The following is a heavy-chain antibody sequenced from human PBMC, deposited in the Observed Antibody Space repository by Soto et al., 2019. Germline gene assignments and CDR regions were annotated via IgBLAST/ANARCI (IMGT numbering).Heavy chain of an antibody. CDR3: AKAVIAPAGVWFDP. CDR2: ISGSGGST. V-gene: IGHV3-23*01. CDR1: GFTFSTYA. J-gene: IGHJ5*02. D-gene: IGHD6-13*01. Sequence: EVQLLESGGGLVQPGGSLRLSCAASGFTFSTYAMSWVRQAPGKGLEWVSTISGSGGSTYYADSVKGRFTISRDNSKNTLFLQMTSLRAEDTAVYHCAKAVIAPAGVWFDPWGQGTLVTVSS.